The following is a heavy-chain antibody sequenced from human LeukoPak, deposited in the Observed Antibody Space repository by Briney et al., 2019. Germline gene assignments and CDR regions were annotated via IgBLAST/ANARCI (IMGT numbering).Heavy chain of an antibody. V-gene: IGHV4-38-2*02. CDR1: NYSISNSPY. D-gene: IGHD4-17*01. J-gene: IGHJ6*03. CDR2: IDRSGST. CDR3: ARGTYGYYMDV. Sequence: SETLSLTCSGSNYSISNSPYWGCLRQPPGEGLEWIGSIDRSGSTFYNPSPKSRVTISLDTSKNQFSLKLSSVTAADTAVYFCARGTYGYYMDVCGKGTKVTVSS.